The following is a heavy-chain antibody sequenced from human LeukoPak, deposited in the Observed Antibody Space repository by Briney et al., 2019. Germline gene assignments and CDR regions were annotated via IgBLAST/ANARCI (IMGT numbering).Heavy chain of an antibody. Sequence: GGSLRLSCAASGFSFSSYWMHWVRQAPGKGLVWVSRINGDGSITTYADSVKGRFTNSRDNAKNTLYLQMNSLRAEETAVYYCTRDLDGSGSYHWFDPWGQGTLVTVSS. CDR1: GFSFSSYW. CDR2: INGDGSIT. CDR3: TRDLDGSGSYHWFDP. V-gene: IGHV3-74*01. J-gene: IGHJ5*02. D-gene: IGHD3-10*01.